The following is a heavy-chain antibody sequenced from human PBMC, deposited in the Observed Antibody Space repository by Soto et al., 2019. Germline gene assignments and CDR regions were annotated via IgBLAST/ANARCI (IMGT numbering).Heavy chain of an antibody. CDR2: ISSRSYTI. V-gene: IGHV3-48*02. Sequence: EVQLVESGGGLVQPGGSLRLSCAASGFSFSTYSMNWVRQAPGKGLEWVSYISSRSYTIYYVDSVKGRFTISRDNAKNPLYLQMNSLRDEDTAVYYCARGGSSSDNGMDVWGQGTRVTVSS. J-gene: IGHJ6*02. CDR1: GFSFSTYS. D-gene: IGHD6-6*01. CDR3: ARGGSSSDNGMDV.